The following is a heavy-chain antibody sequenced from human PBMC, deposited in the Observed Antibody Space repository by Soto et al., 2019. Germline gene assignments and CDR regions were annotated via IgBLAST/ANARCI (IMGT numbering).Heavy chain of an antibody. CDR3: ARDQFYSGSSTYYYGMDV. Sequence: ASVKVSCKASGYTFTSYGISWVRQAPGQGLEWMGWISAYNGNTNYAQKLQGRVTMTTDTSTSTAYMELRSLRSDDTAVYYCARDQFYSGSSTYYYGMDVWGQGTTVTVSS. CDR1: GYTFTSYG. D-gene: IGHD6-6*01. J-gene: IGHJ6*02. CDR2: ISAYNGNT. V-gene: IGHV1-18*01.